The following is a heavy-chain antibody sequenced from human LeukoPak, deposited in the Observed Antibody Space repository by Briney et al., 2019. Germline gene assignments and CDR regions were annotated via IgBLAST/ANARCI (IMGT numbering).Heavy chain of an antibody. J-gene: IGHJ3*02. Sequence: GGSLRLSCAASGFSFSSYNMNWVRQAPGKGLEWVSYISDSSRTIYYADSVKGRFTISRDNAKNSLYLQMNSLRAEDTAVYYCARDTYYYDSSGYGAFDIWGQGTMVTVSS. V-gene: IGHV3-48*04. CDR1: GFSFSSYN. D-gene: IGHD3-22*01. CDR3: ARDTYYYDSSGYGAFDI. CDR2: ISDSSRTI.